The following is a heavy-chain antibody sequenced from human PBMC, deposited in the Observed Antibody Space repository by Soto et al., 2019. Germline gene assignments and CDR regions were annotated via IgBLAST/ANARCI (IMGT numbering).Heavy chain of an antibody. Sequence: QVQLVESGGGVVQPGRSLRLSCAASGFTFSSYGMHWVRQAPGKGLEWVAVIWYDGSNKYYADSVKGRFTISRDNSKNTLYLQMNCLRAEDTAVYYCARDSTYYYDSSGFDAFDIWGQGTMVTVSS. CDR2: IWYDGSNK. V-gene: IGHV3-33*01. D-gene: IGHD3-22*01. CDR1: GFTFSSYG. J-gene: IGHJ3*02. CDR3: ARDSTYYYDSSGFDAFDI.